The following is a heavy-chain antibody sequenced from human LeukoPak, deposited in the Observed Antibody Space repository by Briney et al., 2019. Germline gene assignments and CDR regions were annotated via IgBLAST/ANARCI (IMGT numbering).Heavy chain of an antibody. Sequence: GGSLRLSCAASGFTFSSYSINWVRQAPGEGLEWVSSISSSRSYVYYADYVKGRFTISRDNGKNSLYLKMNSLRAEDTAVYYCARGQDTAMVPFDYWGQGTLVTVSS. CDR2: ISSSRSYV. V-gene: IGHV3-21*01. CDR1: GFTFSSYS. D-gene: IGHD5-18*01. J-gene: IGHJ4*02. CDR3: ARGQDTAMVPFDY.